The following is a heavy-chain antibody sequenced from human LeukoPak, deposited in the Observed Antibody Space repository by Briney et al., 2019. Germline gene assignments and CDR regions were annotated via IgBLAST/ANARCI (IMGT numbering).Heavy chain of an antibody. D-gene: IGHD3-3*01. CDR3: ARCFPMRHYDFWRPYYYYYGMDV. CDR1: GFTFSSYW. CDR2: IKQDGSEK. V-gene: IGHV3-7*01. Sequence: GGSLRLSCAASGFTFSSYWMSWVRQAPGKGLEWVANIKQDGSEKYYVDSVKGRFTISRDNAKNSLYLQMNSLRAEDTAVYYCARCFPMRHYDFWRPYYYYYGMDVWGQGTTVTVSS. J-gene: IGHJ6*02.